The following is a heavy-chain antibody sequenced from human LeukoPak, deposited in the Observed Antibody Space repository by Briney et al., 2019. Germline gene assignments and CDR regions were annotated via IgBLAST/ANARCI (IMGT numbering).Heavy chain of an antibody. CDR3: ARESSGYYFDY. CDR2: IWYDGSNK. D-gene: IGHD6-25*01. Sequence: GGSLRLSCAASGFTFSNYGMHWVRQAPGKGLEWVAIIWYDGSNKYYADSVKGRFTISRDNSKNTLYLQMNSLRAEDTAVYYCARESSGYYFDYWGQGTLVTVSS. V-gene: IGHV3-30*02. J-gene: IGHJ4*02. CDR1: GFTFSNYG.